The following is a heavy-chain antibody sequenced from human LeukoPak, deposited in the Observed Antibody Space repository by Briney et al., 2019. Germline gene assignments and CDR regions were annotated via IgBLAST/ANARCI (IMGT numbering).Heavy chain of an antibody. J-gene: IGHJ6*03. Sequence: SETLSLTCTVSGGSISSYYWSWIRQPAGKGLEWIGRIYTSGSTNYNPSLKSRVTMSVDTSKNQFSLKLSSVTAADTAVYYCARDAQLGTYYYYYMDVWGKGTTVTVSS. CDR3: ARDAQLGTYYYYYMDV. CDR2: IYTSGST. CDR1: GGSISSYY. V-gene: IGHV4-4*07. D-gene: IGHD7-27*01.